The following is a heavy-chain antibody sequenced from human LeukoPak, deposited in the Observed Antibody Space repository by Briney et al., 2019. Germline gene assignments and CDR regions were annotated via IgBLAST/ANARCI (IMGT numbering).Heavy chain of an antibody. J-gene: IGHJ4*02. Sequence: ASVKVSCKASGYTFTSYYMHWVRQAPGQGLEWMGIINPSGGSTSYAQKFQGRVTMTRDTSTSTVYMELSSLRSEDTAVYYCARGRGYSYGYRSPDFDYWGQRTLVTVSS. CDR1: GYTFTSYY. D-gene: IGHD5-18*01. CDR3: ARGRGYSYGYRSPDFDY. V-gene: IGHV1-46*01. CDR2: INPSGGST.